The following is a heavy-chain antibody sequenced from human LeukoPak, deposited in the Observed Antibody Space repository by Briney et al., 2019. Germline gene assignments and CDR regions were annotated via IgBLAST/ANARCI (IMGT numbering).Heavy chain of an antibody. CDR2: IYYSGST. D-gene: IGHD4-11*01. CDR1: GGSISSGGYY. V-gene: IGHV4-31*03. Sequence: SETLSLTCTVSGGSISSGGYYWSWIRQHPGKGLEWIGYIYYSGSTYYNPSLKSRVTISVDTSKNQFSLKLSSVTAADTAVYFCAGEIDYSDPNWFDPWGQGTLVTVSS. J-gene: IGHJ5*02. CDR3: AGEIDYSDPNWFDP.